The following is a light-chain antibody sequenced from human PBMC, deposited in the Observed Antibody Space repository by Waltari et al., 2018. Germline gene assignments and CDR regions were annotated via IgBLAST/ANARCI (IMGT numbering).Light chain of an antibody. J-gene: IGLJ2*01. CDR1: SSDVGGYNF. Sequence: QSALTQPASVSGSPGQSITISCTGTSSDVGGYNFVSWYQQHPGKAPKRMVYDVTNRPAGFSNRFSGSKSGNTASLTISGLQAEDEADYYCSSYTSSISVVFGGGTKLTVL. CDR3: SSYTSSISVV. CDR2: DVT. V-gene: IGLV2-14*03.